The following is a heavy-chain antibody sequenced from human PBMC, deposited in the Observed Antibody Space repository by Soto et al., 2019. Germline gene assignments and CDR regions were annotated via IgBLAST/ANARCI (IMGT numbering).Heavy chain of an antibody. J-gene: IGHJ4*02. CDR1: GFTFSNAW. Sequence: SGGSLRLSCAASGFTFSNAWMSWVRQAPGKGLEWVGRIKSKTDGGTTDYAAPVKGRFTISRDDSKNTLYLQMNSLKTEDTAVYYCTTDRVLKKHPYDFWSGYYPFRLWGQGTLVTVSS. CDR3: TTDRVLKKHPYDFWSGYYPFRL. CDR2: IKSKTDGGTT. D-gene: IGHD3-3*01. V-gene: IGHV3-15*01.